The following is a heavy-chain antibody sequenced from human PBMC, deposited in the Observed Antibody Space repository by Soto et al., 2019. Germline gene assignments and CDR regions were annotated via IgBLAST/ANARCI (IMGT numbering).Heavy chain of an antibody. D-gene: IGHD1-26*01. CDR1: GFIFENFG. CDR2: ISGSGFKK. Sequence: GWSLRLCCAASGFIFENFGMSWVRQAPGKGLEWISSISGSGFKKYYADSVKGRFTISRDNSKSTVYLELNNLSAEDTAVYHCAKNQGVELVPLATVDWFDPWGQGSVVTVSS. V-gene: IGHV3-23*01. CDR3: AKNQGVELVPLATVDWFDP. J-gene: IGHJ5*02.